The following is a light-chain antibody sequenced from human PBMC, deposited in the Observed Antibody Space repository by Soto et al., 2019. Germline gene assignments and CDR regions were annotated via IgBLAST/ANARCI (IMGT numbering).Light chain of an antibody. CDR3: QQFDNYPCT. J-gene: IGKJ3*01. Sequence: IQMTQSPSSLSASVGDRVTITCRASQSISSALAWYQQKPGQAPKLLIYDASTLASGVPSRFSGSRSGTDFTLTISSLQPEDFATYYCQQFDNYPCTFGPGTKVDIK. CDR2: DAS. CDR1: QSISSA. V-gene: IGKV1D-13*01.